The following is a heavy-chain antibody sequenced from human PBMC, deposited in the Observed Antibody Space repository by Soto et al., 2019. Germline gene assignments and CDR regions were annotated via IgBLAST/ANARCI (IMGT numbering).Heavy chain of an antibody. CDR2: IYDSVNT. D-gene: IGHD3-9*01. V-gene: IGHV4-31*03. J-gene: IGHJ4*02. CDR3: ARVDHRGYFAILTDY. CDR1: GGSLSSGGHY. Sequence: NPSETLSLTCTVSGGSLSSGGHYWSWIRQHPGKGLEWIGHIYDSVNTYYSPSLRSRVTISADMSKNQFSLNLRSVTAADTAVYYCARVDHRGYFAILTDYWGQGTLVTVSS.